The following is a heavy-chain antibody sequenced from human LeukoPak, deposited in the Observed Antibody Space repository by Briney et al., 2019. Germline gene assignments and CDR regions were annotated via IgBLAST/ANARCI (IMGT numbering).Heavy chain of an antibody. V-gene: IGHV4-30-4*08. CDR2: IYYSGST. J-gene: IGHJ6*04. Sequence: SETLSLTCAVYGGSFSGYYWSWIRQPPGKGLEWIGYIYYSGSTYYNPSLKSRVTISVDTSKNQFSLKLSSVTAADTAVYYCARYYDFWSGYPQDSGMDVWGKGTTVTVSS. D-gene: IGHD3-3*01. CDR1: GGSFSGYY. CDR3: ARYYDFWSGYPQDSGMDV.